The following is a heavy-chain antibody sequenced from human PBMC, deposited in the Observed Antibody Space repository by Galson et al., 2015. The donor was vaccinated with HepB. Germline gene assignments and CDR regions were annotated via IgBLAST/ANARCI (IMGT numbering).Heavy chain of an antibody. D-gene: IGHD3-10*01. V-gene: IGHV3-23*01. CDR1: GFTFSSYA. CDR2: ISGSGGST. J-gene: IGHJ4*02. Sequence: SLRLSCAASGFTFSSYAMSWVRQAPGKGLEWVSAISGSGGSTYYADSVKGRFIISRDNSKNTLYLQMNSLRAEDTAVYYCAKDTHYYGSRAGFDYWGQGTLVTVSS. CDR3: AKDTHYYGSRAGFDY.